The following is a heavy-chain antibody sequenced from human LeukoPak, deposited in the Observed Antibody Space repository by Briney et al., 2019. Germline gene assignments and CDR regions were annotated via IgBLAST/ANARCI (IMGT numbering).Heavy chain of an antibody. D-gene: IGHD1-26*01. CDR3: AVVSGVPTYYFDY. V-gene: IGHV4-30-4*08. J-gene: IGHJ4*02. CDR1: GGSISSGDNY. Sequence: SETLSLTCSVSGGSISSGDNYWGWIRQPPGKGLEWIGNIYYSGSTYYNPSLKSRVTISVDRSKNQFSLKLSSVTAADTAVYYCAVVSGVPTYYFDYWGQGTLVTVSS. CDR2: IYYSGST.